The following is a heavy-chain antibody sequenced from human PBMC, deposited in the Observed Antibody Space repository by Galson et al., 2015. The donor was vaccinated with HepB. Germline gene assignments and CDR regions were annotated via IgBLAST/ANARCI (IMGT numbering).Heavy chain of an antibody. CDR2: IKQDGSEK. CDR3: ARGKPLLRGIAVAGTKDSQGGWFDP. Sequence: SLRLSCAASGFTFSSYWMSWVRQAPGKGLEWVANIKQDGSEKYYVDSVKGRFTISRDNAKNSLYLQMNSLRAEDTAVYYCARGKPLLRGIAVAGTKDSQGGWFDPWGQGTLVTVSS. CDR1: GFTFSSYW. V-gene: IGHV3-7*03. J-gene: IGHJ5*02. D-gene: IGHD6-19*01.